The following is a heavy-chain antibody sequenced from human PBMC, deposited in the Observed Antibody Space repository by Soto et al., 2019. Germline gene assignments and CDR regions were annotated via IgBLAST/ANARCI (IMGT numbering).Heavy chain of an antibody. CDR1: GFTFSAYR. D-gene: IGHD3-22*01. CDR3: AKDTYYYSXSGYYVFDS. J-gene: IGHJ4*02. V-gene: IGHV3-30*18. CDR2: ISHDGSNT. Sequence: WGSLRLSCAASGFTFSAYRIHWVRQAPGKGLEWVAVISHDGSNTNYADSVKGRFTFSRDNSKDTVYLQMNSLRAEDTAVYYYAKDTYYYSXSGYYVFDSWGQGT.